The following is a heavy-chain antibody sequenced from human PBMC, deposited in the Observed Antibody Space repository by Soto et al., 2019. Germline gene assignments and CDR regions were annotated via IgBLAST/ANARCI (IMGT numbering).Heavy chain of an antibody. CDR2: IYYSGST. V-gene: IGHV4-59*01. CDR3: ARDGGYSYGVSFDY. Sequence: PSETLSLTCTVSGGSISSYYWSWIRQPPGKGLEWIGYIYYSGSTNYNPSLKSRVTISVDTSKSQFSLKLSSVTAADTAVYYCARDGGYSYGVSFDYWGQGTLVTVSS. D-gene: IGHD5-18*01. CDR1: GGSISSYY. J-gene: IGHJ4*02.